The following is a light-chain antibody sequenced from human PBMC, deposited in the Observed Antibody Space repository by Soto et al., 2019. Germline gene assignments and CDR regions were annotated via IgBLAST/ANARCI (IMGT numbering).Light chain of an antibody. Sequence: ELEMTQSPGTLSVSPGERATLSCRARQSVSSNLAWYQQKHGQAPRLLISDASTRATGIPARFSGSGSGTEYTLNVSCLQSEDGAVDECQQYMKWAITFCQGTRLDIK. CDR2: DAS. CDR1: QSVSSN. J-gene: IGKJ5*01. V-gene: IGKV3-15*01. CDR3: QQYMKWAIT.